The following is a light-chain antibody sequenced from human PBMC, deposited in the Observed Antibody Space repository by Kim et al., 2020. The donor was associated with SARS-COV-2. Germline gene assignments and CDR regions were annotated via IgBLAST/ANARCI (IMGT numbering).Light chain of an antibody. J-gene: IGLJ2*01. V-gene: IGLV3-1*01. CDR2: RDV. Sequence: SVSPGQTASITCSGDELGDRYASWYQQKPGQSPVLVIYRDVKRPSGIPERFSGSNSGNTATLTISGTQAMDEADYYCQAWDSNHVVFGGGTQLTVL. CDR1: ELGDRY. CDR3: QAWDSNHVV.